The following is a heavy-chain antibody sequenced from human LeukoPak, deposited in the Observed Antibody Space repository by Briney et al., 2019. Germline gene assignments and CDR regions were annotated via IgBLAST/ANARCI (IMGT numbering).Heavy chain of an antibody. CDR2: INWNGGST. J-gene: IGHJ4*02. Sequence: PGGSLRLSCAASGFTFDDYGMSWVRRAPGKGLEWVSGINWNGGSTGYADSVKGRFTISRDNAKNSLYLQMNSLRAEDTALYHCARDSSYCSSTSCYPDYWGQGTLVTVSS. CDR3: ARDSSYCSSTSCYPDY. V-gene: IGHV3-20*01. D-gene: IGHD2-2*01. CDR1: GFTFDDYG.